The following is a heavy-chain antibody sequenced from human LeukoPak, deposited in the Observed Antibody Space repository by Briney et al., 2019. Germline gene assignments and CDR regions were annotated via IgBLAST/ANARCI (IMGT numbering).Heavy chain of an antibody. CDR1: GYTFTGYY. D-gene: IGHD3-16*01. V-gene: IGHV1-2*04. CDR3: ARDNGQLSGGNWFDP. Sequence: EASVKVSCKASGYTFTGYYMHWVRQAPGRGLEWMGWINPNSGVTNYAQKFQGWVTMTRDTSISTAYMELSRLRSDDTAVYYCARDNGQLSGGNWFDPWGQGTLVTVSS. J-gene: IGHJ5*02. CDR2: INPNSGVT.